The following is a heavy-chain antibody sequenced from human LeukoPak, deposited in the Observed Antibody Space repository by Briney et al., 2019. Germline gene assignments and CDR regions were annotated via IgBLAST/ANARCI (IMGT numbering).Heavy chain of an antibody. J-gene: IGHJ4*02. D-gene: IGHD3-10*01. CDR1: GGSISSYY. CDR3: ARVGPSDLWFGELSPYYFDY. V-gene: IGHV4-4*07. CDR2: IYTSGST. Sequence: SETLSLTCTVSGGSISSYYWSWIRQPAGKGLEWIGRIYTSGSTNYNPSLKSRVTMSVDTSKNQFSPKLSSVTAADTAVYYCARVGPSDLWFGELSPYYFDYWGQGTLVTVSS.